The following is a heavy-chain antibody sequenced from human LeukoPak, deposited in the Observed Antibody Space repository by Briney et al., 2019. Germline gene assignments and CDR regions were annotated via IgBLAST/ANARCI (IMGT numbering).Heavy chain of an antibody. D-gene: IGHD6-6*01. J-gene: IGHJ4*02. Sequence: SETLSLTCTVSGASMNSYCGNWIRQPPGKGLEWIGYIYYSGSTNYNPSLKSRVTISVDTPKNQFSLKLSSVTAADTAVYYCARGRSSSSFADWGQGILVIVSS. V-gene: IGHV4-59*01. CDR3: ARGRSSSSFAD. CDR1: GASMNSYC. CDR2: IYYSGST.